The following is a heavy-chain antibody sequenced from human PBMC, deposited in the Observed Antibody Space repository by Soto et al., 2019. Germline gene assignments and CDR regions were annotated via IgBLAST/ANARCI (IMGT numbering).Heavy chain of an antibody. J-gene: IGHJ3*01. Sequence: EVQLVESGGGLVQPGGSLRLSCAASGFTFSSFDMHWVRQPTGKGLEWVSAIGTAGDTYYPGSVKGRFTISRDNAKNSLPLQMNRLRAGDTAVYYCAREARVFGKAFDVWGQGTMVTVSS. V-gene: IGHV3-13*01. CDR1: GFTFSSFD. CDR2: IGTAGDT. D-gene: IGHD3-3*01. CDR3: AREARVFGKAFDV.